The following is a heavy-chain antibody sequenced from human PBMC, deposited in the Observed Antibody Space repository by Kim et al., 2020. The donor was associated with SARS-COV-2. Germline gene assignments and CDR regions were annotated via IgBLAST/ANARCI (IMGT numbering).Heavy chain of an antibody. J-gene: IGHJ3*02. CDR3: ARHGAQWELLWAFDI. Sequence: SVKVSCKASGGTFSSYAISWVRQAPGQGLEWMGGIIPIFGTANYAQKFQGRVTITADESTSTAYMELSSLRSEDTAVYYCARHGAQWELLWAFDIWGQGTMVTVSS. CDR1: GGTFSSYA. D-gene: IGHD1-26*01. CDR2: IIPIFGTA. V-gene: IGHV1-69*13.